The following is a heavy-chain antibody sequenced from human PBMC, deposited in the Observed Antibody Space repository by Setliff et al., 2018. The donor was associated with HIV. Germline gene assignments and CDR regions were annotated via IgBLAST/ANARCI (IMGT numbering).Heavy chain of an antibody. CDR2: IKQDGSEK. J-gene: IGHJ4*02. CDR1: GFTFSNYW. CDR3: ARDLSRSADYGVFDS. Sequence: PGGSLRLSCAASGFTFSNYWMSWVRQAPGKGLEWVANIKQDGSEKYYVDSVKGRFTISRDNAKNSLYLQMNSLRVEDTALYYCARDLSRSADYGVFDSWGQGTPVTVSS. V-gene: IGHV3-7*01. D-gene: IGHD4-17*01.